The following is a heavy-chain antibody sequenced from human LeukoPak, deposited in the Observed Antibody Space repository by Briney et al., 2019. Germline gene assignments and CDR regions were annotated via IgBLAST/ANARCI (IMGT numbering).Heavy chain of an antibody. CDR1: GASISSYY. Sequence: PETLSLTCTVSGASISSYYWSWIRQSPGEGPEWIAYAYSSVTRYHPSLQSRVTMSLDTSKNQFSLKLSSVTATDTAVYYCAKLVRGPWRFDPWGQGTLVTVSA. V-gene: IGHV4-4*09. J-gene: IGHJ5*02. CDR2: AYSSVT. D-gene: IGHD1-1*01. CDR3: AKLVRGPWRFDP.